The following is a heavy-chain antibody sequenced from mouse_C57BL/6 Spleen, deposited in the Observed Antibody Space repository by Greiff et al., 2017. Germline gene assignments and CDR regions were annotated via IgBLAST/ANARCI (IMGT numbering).Heavy chain of an antibody. J-gene: IGHJ2*01. V-gene: IGHV1-20*01. CDR1: GYSFTGYF. CDR2: INPYNGDT. Sequence: EVQLQQSGPELVKPGDSVKISCKASGYSFTGYFMNWVMQSHGKSLEWIGRINPYNGDTFYNQKFKGKATLTVDKSSSTAHMELRSLTSEDSAVYYCARSPSSPYFDYWGQGTTLTVSS. CDR3: ARSPSSPYFDY.